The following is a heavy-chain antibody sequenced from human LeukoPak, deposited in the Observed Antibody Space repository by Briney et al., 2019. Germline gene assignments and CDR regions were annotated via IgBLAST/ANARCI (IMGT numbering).Heavy chain of an antibody. V-gene: IGHV3-73*01. J-gene: IGHJ3*02. CDR1: GFTFSGSA. Sequence: PGGSLRLSCAASGFTFSGSAMLGVRQASGKGREGVGRIRSKANSYPTAYAASVKGRFTISRDDSKNTAYLQMNSLKTEDTAVYYCTRYAETYCSGGSCYPRAFDIWGQGTMVTVSS. D-gene: IGHD2-15*01. CDR3: TRYAETYCSGGSCYPRAFDI. CDR2: IRSKANSYPT.